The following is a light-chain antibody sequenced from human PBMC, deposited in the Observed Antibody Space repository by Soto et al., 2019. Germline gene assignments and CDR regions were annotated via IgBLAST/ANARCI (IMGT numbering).Light chain of an antibody. J-gene: IGLJ2*01. V-gene: IGLV6-57*04. CDR3: QSYDSSNQVV. CDR2: EDN. Sequence: NFMLTQPHSVSESPGKTVTISCTRSSGSIASNYVQWYQQRPGSAPTTVIYEDNQRPSGVPDRFSGSIDSSSNSAYLTISGMKTEYYADYYCQSYDSSNQVVFGGGTKLTVL. CDR1: SGSIASNY.